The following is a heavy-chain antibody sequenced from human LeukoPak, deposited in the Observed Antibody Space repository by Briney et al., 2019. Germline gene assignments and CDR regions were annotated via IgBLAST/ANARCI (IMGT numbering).Heavy chain of an antibody. CDR1: GFTFSSYG. CDR3: ANSLDYPYYYYGMDV. CDR2: ISYGGSNK. V-gene: IGHV3-30*18. Sequence: LPGGSLRLSCAASGFTFSSYGMHWVRQAPGKGLEWVAVISYGGSNKYYADSVKGRFTISRDNSKNTLYLQMNSLRAEDTAVYYCANSLDYPYYYYGMDVWGQGTTVTVSS. J-gene: IGHJ6*02. D-gene: IGHD4-11*01.